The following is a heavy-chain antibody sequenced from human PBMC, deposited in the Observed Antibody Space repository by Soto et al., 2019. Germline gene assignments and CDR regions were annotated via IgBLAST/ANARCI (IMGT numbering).Heavy chain of an antibody. CDR3: ACRKDYGDYGDAFDI. CDR1: GGTFSSYT. Sequence: SVKVSCKASGGTFSSYTISWVRQASGQGLEWMGRIIPILGIANYAQKFQGRVTITADKSTSTAYMELSSLRSEDTAVYYCACRKDYGDYGDAFDIWGQGTMVTVSS. D-gene: IGHD4-17*01. J-gene: IGHJ3*02. CDR2: IIPILGIA. V-gene: IGHV1-69*02.